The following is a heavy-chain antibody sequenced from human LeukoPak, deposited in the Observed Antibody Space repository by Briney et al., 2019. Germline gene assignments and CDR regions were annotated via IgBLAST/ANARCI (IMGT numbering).Heavy chain of an antibody. CDR3: ARVLDTAMALGFYYFDY. D-gene: IGHD5-18*01. V-gene: IGHV4-59*01. Sequence: SETLSLTCTVSGGSISSYYWSWIRQPPGKGLEWIGYIYYSGSTNYNPSLKSRVTISVDTSKNQFSLKLSPVTAADTAVYYCARVLDTAMALGFYYFDYWGQGTLVTVSS. J-gene: IGHJ4*02. CDR1: GGSISSYY. CDR2: IYYSGST.